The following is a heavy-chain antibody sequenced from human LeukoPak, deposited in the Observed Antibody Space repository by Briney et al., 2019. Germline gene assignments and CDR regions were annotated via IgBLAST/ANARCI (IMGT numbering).Heavy chain of an antibody. V-gene: IGHV1-69*05. D-gene: IGHD5/OR15-5a*01. CDR3: ATVTMVVSRSEAGALDI. CDR2: IVPMFGTA. Sequence: SVKVSCKASGATLSSYAITWVRQAPGQGLEWMGGIVPMFGTATYAQKLQGRVTITTDESTRTAYMDLSSLRSEDTAMYYCATVTMVVSRSEAGALDIWGQGTLVTVSS. CDR1: GATLSSYA. J-gene: IGHJ3*02.